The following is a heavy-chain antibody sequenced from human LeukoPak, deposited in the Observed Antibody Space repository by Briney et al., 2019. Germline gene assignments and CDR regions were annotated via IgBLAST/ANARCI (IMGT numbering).Heavy chain of an antibody. D-gene: IGHD3-22*01. J-gene: IGHJ4*02. CDR2: ISAYNGNT. V-gene: IGHV1-18*01. CDR3: ARGGVFYYDSSPFDY. Sequence: GASVKVSCKASGYTFTSYGISWVRQAPGQGLEWMGWISAYNGNTNYAQKLQGRVTITTDESTSTAYMELSSLRSEDTAVYYCARGGVFYYDSSPFDYWGQGTLVTVSS. CDR1: GYTFTSYG.